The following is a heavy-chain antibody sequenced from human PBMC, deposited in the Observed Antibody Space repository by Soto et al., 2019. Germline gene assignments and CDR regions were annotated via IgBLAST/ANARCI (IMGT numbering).Heavy chain of an antibody. CDR3: AKDPRYCSGGTCFPEGEHWLDS. CDR1: GFTFTNYA. Sequence: GGSLRLSCAASGFTFTNYAMHWVRQGPGKGLEWVAVISYDGNTKFYTDSLKGRFSISRDNSKNTLYLQMNSLRAEDTAVYYFAKDPRYCSGGTCFPEGEHWLDSWGQGTLVTVSS. D-gene: IGHD2-15*01. V-gene: IGHV3-30-3*01. CDR2: ISYDGNTK. J-gene: IGHJ5*01.